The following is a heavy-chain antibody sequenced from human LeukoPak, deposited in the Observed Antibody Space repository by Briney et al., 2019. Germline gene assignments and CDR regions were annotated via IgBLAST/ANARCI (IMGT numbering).Heavy chain of an antibody. CDR2: IYYSGST. J-gene: IGHJ3*02. Sequence: PSETLSLTCTVSGGSITNYYWGWIRQPPGKGLEWIGSIYYSGSTYYNPSLKSRVTISVDTSKNQFSLKLSSVTAADTAVYYCASLPLGGAFDIWGQGTMVTVSS. D-gene: IGHD3-16*01. CDR1: GGSITNYY. V-gene: IGHV4-39*01. CDR3: ASLPLGGAFDI.